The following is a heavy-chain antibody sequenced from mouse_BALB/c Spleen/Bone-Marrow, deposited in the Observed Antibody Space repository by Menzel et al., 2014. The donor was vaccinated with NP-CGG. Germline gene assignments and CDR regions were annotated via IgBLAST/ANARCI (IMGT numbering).Heavy chain of an antibody. CDR2: ITNGGDNT. J-gene: IGHJ4*01. V-gene: IGHV5-12-1*01. CDR3: VRHKNYYAMDY. CDR1: GFAFSRYD. Sequence: EVMLVESGGGLVKPGGSLKLSCAASGFAFSRYDMSWVRQTPEKRLEWVAYITNGGDNTYYPDTVKGRLTISRDNAKNTLYLQMSSLKSEDTAMYYCVRHKNYYAMDYWGQGTSVTVSS.